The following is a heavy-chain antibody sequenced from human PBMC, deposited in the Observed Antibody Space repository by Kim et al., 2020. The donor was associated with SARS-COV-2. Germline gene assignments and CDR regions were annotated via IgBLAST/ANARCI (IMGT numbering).Heavy chain of an antibody. D-gene: IGHD5-12*01. CDR3: ARMREYSATPLDY. J-gene: IGHJ4*02. Sequence: GGSLRLSCEPSGFKFDEYAMSWVRQVPGKGLEWLSGINWNGGRKVYADSVRGRFSISRDNAKNSLYLQLNSLRAGETGLYYCARMREYSATPLDYWGQGTLVTVST. CDR2: INWNGGRK. CDR1: GFKFDEYA. V-gene: IGHV3-20*04.